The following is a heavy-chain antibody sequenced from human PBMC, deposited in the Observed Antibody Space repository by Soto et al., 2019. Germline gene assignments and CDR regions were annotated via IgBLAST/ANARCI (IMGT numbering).Heavy chain of an antibody. J-gene: IGHJ3*02. V-gene: IGHV5-51*07. CDR3: AKQDDRGALEI. CDR2: IYPGDSDT. Sequence: GESVKISCKISGKAFTSFWVVWVHQMPGRGLEWMGNIYPGDSDTRYTPPFQGQVTISADKSTNTAYLQWHSLQASDPALYYCAKQDDRGALEIWGQGTKVTVSS. CDR1: GKAFTSFW. D-gene: IGHD3-10*02.